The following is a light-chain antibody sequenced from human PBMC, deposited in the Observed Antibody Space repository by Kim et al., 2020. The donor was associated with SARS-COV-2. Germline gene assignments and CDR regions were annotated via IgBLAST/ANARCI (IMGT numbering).Light chain of an antibody. V-gene: IGLV2-14*03. CDR2: DVS. Sequence: GRSLTFSCTRTSSDVGGYNYVSWYQQHPGKAPKLMIYDVSNRPSEVSNRFSGSKSGNTASLTISGLQAEDEADYYCSSYTSSSTLVFGGGTQLTVL. CDR3: SSYTSSSTLV. J-gene: IGLJ2*01. CDR1: SSDVGGYNY.